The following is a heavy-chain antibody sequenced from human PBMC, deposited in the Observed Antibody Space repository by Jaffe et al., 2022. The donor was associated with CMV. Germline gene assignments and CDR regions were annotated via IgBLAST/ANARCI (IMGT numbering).Heavy chain of an antibody. CDR1: GFIFGDYA. Sequence: EVQLVESGGGLVQPGGSLRLSCTASGFIFGDYALHWVRQVPGKGLEWVAGIRWSEDNGAYADSVKGRFTVSRDNAEKSLHLQMLSLTPDDTAVYFCARGDHWFYYCLDVWGQGTTVTVSS. CDR2: IRWSEDNG. V-gene: IGHV3-9*01. D-gene: IGHD3-9*01. J-gene: IGHJ6*02. CDR3: ARGDHWFYYCLDV.